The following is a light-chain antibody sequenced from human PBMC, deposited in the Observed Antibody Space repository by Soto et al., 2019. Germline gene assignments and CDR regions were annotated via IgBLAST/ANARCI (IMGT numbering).Light chain of an antibody. CDR1: SSNIGAGYD. Sequence: QSVLTQPPSVSGAPGQRVTISCTGSSSNIGAGYDVHWYQQLPGTAPKLLIYGNNNRPSAVPDRFSGSKSGTSASLAITGLQAEDEADYYCQSYDSSPIYVFGTGTKLTVL. CDR2: GNN. CDR3: QSYDSSPIYV. V-gene: IGLV1-40*01. J-gene: IGLJ1*01.